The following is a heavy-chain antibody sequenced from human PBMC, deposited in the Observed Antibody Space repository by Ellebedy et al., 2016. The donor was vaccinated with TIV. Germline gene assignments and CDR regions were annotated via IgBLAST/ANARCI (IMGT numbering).Heavy chain of an antibody. V-gene: IGHV4-34*01. CDR1: GGSFSGYQ. Sequence: SETLSLXXAVYGGSFSGYQWSWIRQSPGKGLEWIGEVNHSGDTNYNVSLKSRLTISVDTSKNQFSLKLSSVTAADTAVYYCARGQGRRKATDFWGQGTLVTVSS. D-gene: IGHD5-12*01. CDR2: VNHSGDT. CDR3: ARGQGRRKATDF. J-gene: IGHJ4*02.